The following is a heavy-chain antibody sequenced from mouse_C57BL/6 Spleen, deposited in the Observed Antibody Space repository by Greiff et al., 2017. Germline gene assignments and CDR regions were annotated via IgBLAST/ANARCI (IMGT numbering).Heavy chain of an antibody. J-gene: IGHJ4*01. V-gene: IGHV5-4*01. D-gene: IGHD1-1*01. CDR1: GFTFSSYA. CDR3: ARDRAVVAPYAMDY. CDR2: ISDGGSYT. Sequence: EVHLVESGGGLVKPGGSLKLSCAASGFTFSSYAMPWVRQTPEKRLEWVATISDGGSYTDYPNNVKGRFTISRDNAKNNLYLQMSHLKSEDTAVYYCARDRAVVAPYAMDYWGQGTSVTVSS.